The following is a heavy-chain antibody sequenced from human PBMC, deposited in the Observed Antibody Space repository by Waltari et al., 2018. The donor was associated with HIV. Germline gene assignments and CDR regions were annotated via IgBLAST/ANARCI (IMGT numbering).Heavy chain of an antibody. CDR3: ARDHITPRIAAAGPFNYYYYGMDV. V-gene: IGHV1-3*01. CDR2: INAGNGNT. Sequence: QVQLVQSGAEVKKPGASVKVSCKASGYTFTSYAMHWVRQAPGQRLEWMGWINAGNGNTKYSQKFQGRVTITRDTSASTAYMELSSLRSEDTAVYYCARDHITPRIAAAGPFNYYYYGMDVWGQGTTVTVSS. J-gene: IGHJ6*02. CDR1: GYTFTSYA. D-gene: IGHD6-13*01.